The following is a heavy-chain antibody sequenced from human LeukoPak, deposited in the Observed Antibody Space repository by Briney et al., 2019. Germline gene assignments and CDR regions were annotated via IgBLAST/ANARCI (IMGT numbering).Heavy chain of an antibody. J-gene: IGHJ4*02. Sequence: GRSLRLSCAVSGFTFEDYAMHWVRQAPGKGLDWVAAISWNSGSINYADSVKGRFTISRDNAKNSLYLQMNSLRAEDTALYYCAKDIFTMVRGVVDYWGQGTLVTVSS. CDR1: GFTFEDYA. CDR2: ISWNSGSI. V-gene: IGHV3-9*01. CDR3: AKDIFTMVRGVVDY. D-gene: IGHD3-10*01.